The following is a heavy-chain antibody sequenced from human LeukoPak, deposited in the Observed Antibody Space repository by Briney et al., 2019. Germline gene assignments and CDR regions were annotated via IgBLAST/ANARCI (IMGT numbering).Heavy chain of an antibody. J-gene: IGHJ6*03. CDR2: IYTSGST. V-gene: IGHV4-4*07. CDR3: ARDAMGVRGVIHYYYMDV. Sequence: SETLSLTCTVSGGSISSYYWSWIRQPAGKGLEWIGRIYTSGSTNYNPSLKSRVTISVDTSKNQFSLKLSSVTAADTAVYYCARDAMGVRGVIHYYYMDVWGKGTTVTISS. CDR1: GGSISSYY. D-gene: IGHD3-10*01.